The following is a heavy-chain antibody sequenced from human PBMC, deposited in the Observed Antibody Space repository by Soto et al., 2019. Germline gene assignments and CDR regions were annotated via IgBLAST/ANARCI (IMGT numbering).Heavy chain of an antibody. CDR3: ARDFEYSSSYYFDY. CDR2: ISSSSSTI. Sequence: GSLRLSCAASGFTFSSYSMNWARQAPGKGLEWVSYISSSSSTIYYADSVKGRFTISRDNAKNSLYLQMNSLRDEDTAVYYCARDFEYSSSYYFDYWGQGTLVTVSS. V-gene: IGHV3-48*02. D-gene: IGHD6-6*01. CDR1: GFTFSSYS. J-gene: IGHJ4*02.